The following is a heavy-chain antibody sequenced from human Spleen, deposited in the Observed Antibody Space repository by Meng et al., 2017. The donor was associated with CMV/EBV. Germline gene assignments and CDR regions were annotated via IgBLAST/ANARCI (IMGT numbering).Heavy chain of an antibody. V-gene: IGHV1-8*01. J-gene: IGHJ4*02. Sequence: SGYNFTKYESSWVRRATGKGLEWLGWINPKNYDTGYAHQFQGRVTMTRTTSISTAYLELSGLRSEGTAVYYCARGRAGSGSPYYFDYWGQGTLVTVSS. D-gene: IGHD3-10*01. CDR3: ARGRAGSGSPYYFDY. CDR1: GYNFTKYE. CDR2: INPKNYDT.